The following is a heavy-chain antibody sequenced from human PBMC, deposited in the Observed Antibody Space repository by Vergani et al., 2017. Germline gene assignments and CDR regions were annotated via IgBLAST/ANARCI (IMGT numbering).Heavy chain of an antibody. CDR2: IIPIFGTA. D-gene: IGHD3-10*01. J-gene: IGHJ6*02. CDR1: GGTFSSYA. CDR3: ARDDQGGSGSYYKSGMDV. Sequence: QVQLVQSGAEVKKPGSSVKVSCKASGGTFSSYAISWVRQAPGQGLEWMGGIIPIFGTANYAQKFQGRVTITADESTSTAYMERSSLRSEDTAVYYCARDDQGGSGSYYKSGMDVWGQGTTVTVSS. V-gene: IGHV1-69*12.